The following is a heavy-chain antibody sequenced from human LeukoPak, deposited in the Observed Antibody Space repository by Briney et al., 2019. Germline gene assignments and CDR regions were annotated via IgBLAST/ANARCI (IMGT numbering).Heavy chain of an antibody. CDR3: AITRYSSSWYVMDV. CDR1: GGSISSGSYY. J-gene: IGHJ6*04. CDR2: IYYSGST. D-gene: IGHD6-13*01. Sequence: SETLSLTCTVSGGSISSGSYYWSWIRQPAGKGLEWIGSIYYSGSTYYNPSLKSRVTISVDTSKNQFSLKLSSVTAADTAVYYCAITRYSSSWYVMDVWGKGTTVTVSS. V-gene: IGHV4-39*07.